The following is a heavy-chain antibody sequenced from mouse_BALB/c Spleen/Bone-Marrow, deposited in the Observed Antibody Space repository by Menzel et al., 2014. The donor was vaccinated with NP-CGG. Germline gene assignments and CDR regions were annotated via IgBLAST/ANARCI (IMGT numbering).Heavy chain of an antibody. CDR3: TWFAY. Sequence: EVQLVESGGGLVQPGGSMKLSCVASGFTFSNYWMNWVRQSPEKGLEWVAEIRLKSNNYATHYAESVKGRFTISRDDSKSRVYLQMNNLRAEDTGIYYCTWFAYWGQGTLVTVSA. CDR2: IRLKSNNYAT. CDR1: GFTFSNYW. V-gene: IGHV6-6*02. J-gene: IGHJ3*01.